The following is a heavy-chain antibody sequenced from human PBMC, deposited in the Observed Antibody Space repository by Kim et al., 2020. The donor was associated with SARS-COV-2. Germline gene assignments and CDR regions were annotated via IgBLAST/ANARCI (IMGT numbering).Heavy chain of an antibody. J-gene: IGHJ6*02. CDR3: TTDDYDFWSGYSVYYGMDV. V-gene: IGHV3-15*01. CDR1: GFTFSNAW. D-gene: IGHD3-3*01. Sequence: GGSLRLSCAASGFTFSNAWMSWVRQAPGKGLEWVGRIKSKTDGGTTDYAAPVKGRFTISRDDSKNTLYLQMNSLKTEDTAVYYCTTDDYDFWSGYSVYYGMDVWGQGTTVTVSS. CDR2: IKSKTDGGTT.